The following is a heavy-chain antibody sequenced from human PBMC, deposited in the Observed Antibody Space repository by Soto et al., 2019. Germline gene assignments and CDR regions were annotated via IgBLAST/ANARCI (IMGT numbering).Heavy chain of an antibody. CDR1: GYTFASYA. V-gene: IGHV1-18*01. CDR2: ISAYNGNT. CDR3: ARDPPPPDY. J-gene: IGHJ4*02. Sequence: QVQLVQSGAEVKKPGASVKVSCKASGYTFASYAISWMRQAPGQGLEWMGWISAYNGNTNYAQKLQGRVTMTTDTATSTAYRELRSVRSDDTAVYYCARDPPPPDYWGQGTLVTVSS.